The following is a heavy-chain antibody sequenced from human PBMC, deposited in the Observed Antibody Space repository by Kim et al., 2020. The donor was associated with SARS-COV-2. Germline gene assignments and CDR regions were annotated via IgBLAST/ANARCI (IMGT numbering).Heavy chain of an antibody. Sequence: RYTPSFPGQVTISAAKSISTAYLQWSSLKASDTAMYYCARIVATIGLFDYWGQGTLVTVSS. J-gene: IGHJ4*02. CDR3: ARIVATIGLFDY. V-gene: IGHV5-51*01. D-gene: IGHD5-12*01.